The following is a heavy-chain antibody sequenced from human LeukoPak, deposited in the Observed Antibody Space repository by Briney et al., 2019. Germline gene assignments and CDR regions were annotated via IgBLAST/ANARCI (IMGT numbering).Heavy chain of an antibody. V-gene: IGHV3-7*01. D-gene: IGHD3-3*01. CDR3: ATDRGWRTSGYYLYYFEY. Sequence: PGGSLRLSCAASGFILTSYFMSWVRQAPGKGLEWVASIKHDGSEKYYVDSVRGRFTISRDNTMNSLYLQMSSLRAEDTAVYYCATDRGWRTSGYYLYYFEYWGQGTLVTYSS. CDR2: IKHDGSEK. J-gene: IGHJ4*02. CDR1: GFILTSYF.